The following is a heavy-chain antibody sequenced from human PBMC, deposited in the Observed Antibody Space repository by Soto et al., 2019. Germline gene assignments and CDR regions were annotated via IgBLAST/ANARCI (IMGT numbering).Heavy chain of an antibody. CDR1: GFTFSSYW. CDR3: ARRTTVTTYDY. CDR2: IKGDSSAI. V-gene: IGHV3-7*01. Sequence: PGGSLRLSCAASGFTFSSYWMSWVRQAPGKGLEWVACIKGDSSAIYYADSVKGRFTISRDNAKNSLYLQMNSLRAEDTAVYYCARRTTVTTYDYWGQGTLVTVSS. J-gene: IGHJ4*02. D-gene: IGHD4-17*01.